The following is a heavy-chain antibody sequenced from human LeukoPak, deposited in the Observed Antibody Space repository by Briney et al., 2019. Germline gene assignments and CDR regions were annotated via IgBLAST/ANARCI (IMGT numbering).Heavy chain of an antibody. J-gene: IGHJ5*02. CDR2: ICRSGST. CDR3: ARDVRQLEPTRDWFDP. V-gene: IGHV4-38-2*02. Sequence: ESLTLSCAASGYTISSGYYCGFLQPPPEKLLGWSGIICRSGSTYYNPSVKSRVTISVDTSKNQFSLKLSSVTAADTAVYYCARDVRQLEPTRDWFDPWGQGTLVTVSS. D-gene: IGHD1-1*01. CDR1: GYTISSGYY.